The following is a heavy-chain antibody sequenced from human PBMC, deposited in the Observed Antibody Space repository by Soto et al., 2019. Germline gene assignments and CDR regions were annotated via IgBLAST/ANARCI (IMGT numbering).Heavy chain of an antibody. J-gene: IGHJ6*02. CDR3: ARDWFDWPTNHRTMDV. CDR2: IWYDGSNK. CDR1: GFTFSSYG. D-gene: IGHD3-9*01. Sequence: QVQLVESGGGVVQPGRSLRLSCAASGFTFSSYGMHWVRQAPGKGLEWVAVIWYDGSNKYYADSVKGRFTISRDNSKNXLYLQMNSLRAEDTAVYYCARDWFDWPTNHRTMDVWGQGTTVTVSS. V-gene: IGHV3-33*01.